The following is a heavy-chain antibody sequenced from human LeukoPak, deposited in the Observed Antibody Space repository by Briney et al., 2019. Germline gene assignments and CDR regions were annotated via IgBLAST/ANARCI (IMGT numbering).Heavy chain of an antibody. Sequence: GGSLRLSCAASGFTFSSYGMHWVRQAPGKGLEWVAVISYDGSNKYYADSVKGRFTISRDNSKNTLYLQMNSLRAEDTAVYYCAKDFVEYSSSSGWFDPWGQGTLVTVSS. D-gene: IGHD6-6*01. J-gene: IGHJ5*02. V-gene: IGHV3-30*18. CDR1: GFTFSSYG. CDR2: ISYDGSNK. CDR3: AKDFVEYSSSSGWFDP.